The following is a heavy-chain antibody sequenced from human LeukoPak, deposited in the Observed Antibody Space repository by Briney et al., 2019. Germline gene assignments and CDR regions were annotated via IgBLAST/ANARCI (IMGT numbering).Heavy chain of an antibody. J-gene: IGHJ4*02. V-gene: IGHV4-34*01. Sequence: SETLSLTCAVYGGSFSGYYWSCIRQPPGKGLEWIGEINHSGSTNYNPSLKSRVTISVDTSKNQFSLKLSSVTAADTAVYYCASGGRVVGFDYWGQRTLVTVSS. CDR3: ASGGRVVGFDY. CDR2: INHSGST. D-gene: IGHD2-15*01. CDR1: GGSFSGYY.